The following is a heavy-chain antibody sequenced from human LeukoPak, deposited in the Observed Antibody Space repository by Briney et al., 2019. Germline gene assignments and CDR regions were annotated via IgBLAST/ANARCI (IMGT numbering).Heavy chain of an antibody. Sequence: ASVKVSCKVSGYTFTSYYMHWVRQAPGQGLEWMGIINPSGGSTSYAQKFQGRVTMTRDTSTSTVYMELSSLRSEDTAVYYCARAGNLLRMPLAWGQGTLVTVSS. V-gene: IGHV1-46*01. CDR3: ARAGNLLRMPLA. CDR2: INPSGGST. J-gene: IGHJ5*02. CDR1: GYTFTSYY. D-gene: IGHD2-2*01.